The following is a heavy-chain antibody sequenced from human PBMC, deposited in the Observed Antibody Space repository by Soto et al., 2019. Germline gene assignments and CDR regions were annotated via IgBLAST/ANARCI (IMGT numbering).Heavy chain of an antibody. CDR3: ARDNYDSSGYETFDI. CDR2: IYYSGST. Sequence: QVQLQESGPGLVKPSQTLSLTCTVSGGSISSGGYYWSWIRQHPGKGLEWIGYIYYSGSTYYNPSLRSRVTVSVDTSKNQFSLKLSSVAAADTAVYYCARDNYDSSGYETFDIWGQGTMVTVSS. CDR1: GGSISSGGYY. J-gene: IGHJ3*02. V-gene: IGHV4-31*03. D-gene: IGHD3-22*01.